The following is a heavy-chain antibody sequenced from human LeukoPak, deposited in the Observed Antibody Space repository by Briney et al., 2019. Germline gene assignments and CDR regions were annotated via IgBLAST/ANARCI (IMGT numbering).Heavy chain of an antibody. D-gene: IGHD2-21*02. CDR1: GFAVSSNY. J-gene: IGHJ4*02. Sequence: GGSLRLSCAASGFAVSSNYMSWVRQAPGKGLEWVSVIYRGGSTYYADSVKGRFTISRDNSKNTLYLQMNSLRVEDTAVYYCARDFSGHWATDYWGQGTLVTVSS. CDR3: ARDFSGHWATDY. CDR2: IYRGGST. V-gene: IGHV3-53*05.